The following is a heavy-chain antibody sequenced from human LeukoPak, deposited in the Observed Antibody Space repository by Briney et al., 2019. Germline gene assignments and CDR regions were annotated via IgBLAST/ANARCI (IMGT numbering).Heavy chain of an antibody. D-gene: IGHD3-22*01. CDR1: GYTFTSYY. V-gene: IGHV1-46*01. Sequence: ASVKVSCKASGYTFTSYYMHCVRQAPGQGLEWMGIINPSGGSTSYAQKFQGRVTMTRDTSTSTVYMELSSLRSEDTAVYYCARVIVSSGPRARPYYYYGMDVWGQGTTVTVSS. CDR2: INPSGGST. CDR3: ARVIVSSGPRARPYYYYGMDV. J-gene: IGHJ6*02.